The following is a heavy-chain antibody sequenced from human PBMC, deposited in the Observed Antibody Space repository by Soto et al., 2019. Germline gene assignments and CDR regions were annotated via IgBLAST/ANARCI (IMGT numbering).Heavy chain of an antibody. J-gene: IGHJ6*02. CDR3: ARAGWLGELDPYYYYGMDV. CDR1: GGSVSSGSYY. D-gene: IGHD3-10*01. Sequence: QVQLQESGPGLVKPSENLSLTCTVSGGSVSSGSYYWSCIRQPPGKGLEWIGYIYYSGSTNYNPSLKSRLTISVDTSKNQFSLKLSSVTAADTAVYYCARAGWLGELDPYYYYGMDVWGQGTTVTVS. V-gene: IGHV4-61*01. CDR2: IYYSGST.